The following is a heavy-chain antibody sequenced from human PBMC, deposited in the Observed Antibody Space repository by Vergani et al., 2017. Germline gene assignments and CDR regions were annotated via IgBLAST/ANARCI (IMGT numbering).Heavy chain of an antibody. CDR3: ARGLSYYYYGMDV. J-gene: IGHJ6*02. Sequence: QVQLQESGPGLVKPSETLSLTCAVYGGSFSGYYWSWIRQPPGKGLEWIGEINHSGSTNYNPSLKSRVTISVDTSKNQFSLKLSSVTAADTAVYYCARGLSYYYYGMDVWGQGTTVTVSS. CDR1: GGSFSGYY. V-gene: IGHV4-34*01. CDR2: INHSGST.